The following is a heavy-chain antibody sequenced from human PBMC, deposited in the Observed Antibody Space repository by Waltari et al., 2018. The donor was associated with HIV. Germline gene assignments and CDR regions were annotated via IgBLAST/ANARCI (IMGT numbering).Heavy chain of an antibody. D-gene: IGHD1-7*01. CDR3: AKRLTGTHYYFDY. CDR2: ISSSGNSA. J-gene: IGHJ4*02. Sequence: EVQLVESGGGLVQPGGSLRLSCTVSGFTFSSFPISWVRQAPGMGLEWVSAISSSGNSAYSEDSVKGRFTISRDNSKNTLYLQMNSLRAEDTAIYYCAKRLTGTHYYFDYWGQGTLVTVSS. CDR1: GFTFSSFP. V-gene: IGHV3-23*04.